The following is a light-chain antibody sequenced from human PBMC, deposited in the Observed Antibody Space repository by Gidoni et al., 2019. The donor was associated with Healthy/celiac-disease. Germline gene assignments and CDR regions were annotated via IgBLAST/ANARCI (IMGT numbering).Light chain of an antibody. CDR1: QSISSY. CDR2: AAS. Sequence: DIPMTQSPSSLSASVGDRVTITCRASQSISSYLNWYQQKPGKAPKLLLYAASSLQSGVPSRFSGSGSETDFTLTISSLQPEDFATYYCQQSYSTPRWTFGQGTKVEIK. CDR3: QQSYSTPRWT. V-gene: IGKV1-39*01. J-gene: IGKJ1*01.